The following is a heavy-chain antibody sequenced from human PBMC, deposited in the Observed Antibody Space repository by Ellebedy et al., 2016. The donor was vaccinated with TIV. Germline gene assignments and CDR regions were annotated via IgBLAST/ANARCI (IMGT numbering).Heavy chain of an antibody. CDR2: IKQDGSEK. CDR3: ARDPLGYYFDY. J-gene: IGHJ4*02. CDR1: GFTFSHYW. V-gene: IGHV3-7*01. Sequence: PGGSLRLSCAASGFTFSHYWMSWVRQAPGKGLEWVANIKQDGSEKYYVDSVKGRFTISRDNAKNSLYLQMNSLRAEDTAVYYCARDPLGYYFDYWGQGTLVTVSS. D-gene: IGHD3-10*01.